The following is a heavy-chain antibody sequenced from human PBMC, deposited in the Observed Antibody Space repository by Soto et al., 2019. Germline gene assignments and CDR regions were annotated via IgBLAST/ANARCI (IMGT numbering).Heavy chain of an antibody. J-gene: IGHJ6*03. CDR3: ARDLLWPDEDYYYYYMDV. V-gene: IGHV3-21*01. CDR1: GFTFSSYS. CDR2: ISSSSSYI. Sequence: GGSLRLSCAASGFTFSSYSMNWVRQAPGKGLEWVSSISSSSSYIYYADSVKGRFTISRDNAKNSLYLQMNSLRAEDTAVYYCARDLLWPDEDYYYYYMDVWGKGTTVTVSS. D-gene: IGHD3-10*01.